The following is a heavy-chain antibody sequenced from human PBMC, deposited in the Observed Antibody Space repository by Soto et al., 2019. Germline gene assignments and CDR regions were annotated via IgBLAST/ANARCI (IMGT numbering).Heavy chain of an antibody. CDR2: INYSGST. Sequence: PSETLSLTCAVSGGSFSGYYWGWVRQPPGKGLEWVGEINYSGSTNYNPSLKRRVTISVDTSKKQVSLKVTSVTAADTAMYYCARRNYFYALDVWGQGTTVTVSS. CDR3: ARRNYFYALDV. V-gene: IGHV4-34*01. J-gene: IGHJ6*02. CDR1: GGSFSGYY.